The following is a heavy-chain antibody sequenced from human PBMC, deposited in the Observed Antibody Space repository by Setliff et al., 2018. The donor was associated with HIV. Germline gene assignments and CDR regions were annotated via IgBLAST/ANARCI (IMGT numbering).Heavy chain of an antibody. CDR3: TRSLVVTAHLDY. CDR2: INHRGNT. V-gene: IGHV4-34*01. Sequence: SETLSLTCAVYGGSFSGYYWNWIRQSPGKGLEWIGEINHRGNTNYNPSLKNRVTISVDTSKNQFSLKLNSVSAADTAVYYCTRSLVVTAHLDYWGQGTLVTVSS. J-gene: IGHJ4*02. D-gene: IGHD2-21*02. CDR1: GGSFSGYY.